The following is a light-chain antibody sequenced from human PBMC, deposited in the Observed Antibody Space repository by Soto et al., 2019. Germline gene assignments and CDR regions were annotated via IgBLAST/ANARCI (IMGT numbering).Light chain of an antibody. V-gene: IGKV1-33*01. CDR1: QDINNY. J-gene: IGKJ5*01. Sequence: DIQMTQSPSSLSASVGDRVTISCQASQDINNYLNWFQQKPGKAPKLLIYDVLNLETGVPSRFSGSGSGAYFTLTISSLQPEDIATYYCQQADSFPITFGQGTRLEIK. CDR2: DVL. CDR3: QQADSFPIT.